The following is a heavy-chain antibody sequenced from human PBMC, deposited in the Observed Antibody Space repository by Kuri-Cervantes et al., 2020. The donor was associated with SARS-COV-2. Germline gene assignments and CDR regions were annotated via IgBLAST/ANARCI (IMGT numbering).Heavy chain of an antibody. V-gene: IGHV4-61*02. CDR1: GGSISSGSYY. CDR2: IYTSGST. J-gene: IGHJ4*02. CDR3: ARDRWELHDY. D-gene: IGHD1-26*01. Sequence: LRLSCTVSGGSISSGSYYWSWIRQPAGKGLEWIGRIYTSGSTNYNPSLKSRVSISVDTSKNQFSLKLSSVTAADTAVYYCARDRWELHDYWGQGTLVTVSS.